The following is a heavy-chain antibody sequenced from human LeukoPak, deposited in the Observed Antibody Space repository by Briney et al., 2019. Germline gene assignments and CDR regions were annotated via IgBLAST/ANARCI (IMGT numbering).Heavy chain of an antibody. Sequence: PSETLSLTCTVSGVSISYYYWRWIRQSPGKGREGVGYIYSSSTTTYTPSLKSRVTISVDTSKNQFSLQLRSVTAADTAVYYCAREDPQTTVPEGMDVWGQGTTVTVSS. J-gene: IGHJ6*02. CDR1: GVSISYYY. CDR3: AREDPQTTVPEGMDV. CDR2: IYSSSTT. D-gene: IGHD4-17*01. V-gene: IGHV4-59*01.